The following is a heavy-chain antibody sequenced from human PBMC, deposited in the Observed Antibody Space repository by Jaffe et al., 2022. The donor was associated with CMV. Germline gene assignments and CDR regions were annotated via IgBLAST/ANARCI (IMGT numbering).Heavy chain of an antibody. CDR1: GGSFSGYY. J-gene: IGHJ4*02. D-gene: IGHD6-13*01. Sequence: QVQLQQWGAGLLKPSETLSLTCAVYGGSFSGYYWSWIRQPPGKGLEWIGEINHSGSTNYNPSLKSRVTISVDTSKNQFSLKLSSVTAADTAVYYCARERVRALVLRGSAFDYWGQGTLVTVSS. V-gene: IGHV4-34*01. CDR3: ARERVRALVLRGSAFDY. CDR2: INHSGST.